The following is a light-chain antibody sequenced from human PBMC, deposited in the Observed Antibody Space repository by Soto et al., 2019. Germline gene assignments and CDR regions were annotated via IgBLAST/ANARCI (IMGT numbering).Light chain of an antibody. V-gene: IGKV3-15*01. CDR3: QQYKEWPPKYT. J-gene: IGKJ2*01. CDR2: GAS. Sequence: EIAMTQSPATLTVSPGERAILSCRASQSVSSNLAWYQQKPGQAPRLLIYGASSRATAIPARFSGSGSATEFTLTITSLQSEDFAVYYCQQYKEWPPKYTFGQGTKLEIK. CDR1: QSVSSN.